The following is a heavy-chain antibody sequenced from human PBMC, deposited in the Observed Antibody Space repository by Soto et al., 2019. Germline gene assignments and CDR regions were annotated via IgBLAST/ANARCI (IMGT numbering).Heavy chain of an antibody. V-gene: IGHV1-8*01. Sequence: ASVKVSCKASGYTFTSYDINWVRQATGQGLEWMGWMNPNSGNTGYAQKFQGRVTMTRNTSISTAYMELSGLRSEDTAVYYCATTTIFGVVIMDYWGQGTLVTVSS. CDR2: MNPNSGNT. CDR1: GYTFTSYD. CDR3: ATTTIFGVVIMDY. J-gene: IGHJ4*02. D-gene: IGHD3-3*01.